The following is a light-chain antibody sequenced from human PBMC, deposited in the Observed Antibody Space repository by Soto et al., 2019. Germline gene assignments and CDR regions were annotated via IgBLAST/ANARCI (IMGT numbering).Light chain of an antibody. CDR3: QHDNSYSEA. CDR1: QTISSW. V-gene: IGKV1-5*03. CDR2: KAS. J-gene: IGKJ1*01. Sequence: DIQMTQSPSTLSGSVGDRVTITCRASQTISSWLAWYQQKPGKAPKLLIYKASTLKSGVPSRSSSRGSGTEFTLTGNSLQPDDFATYYCQHDNSYSEAFGEGTKVELK.